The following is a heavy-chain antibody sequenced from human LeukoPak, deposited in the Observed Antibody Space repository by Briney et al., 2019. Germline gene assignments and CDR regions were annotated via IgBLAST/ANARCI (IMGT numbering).Heavy chain of an antibody. Sequence: PSETLSLTCAVYGGSFSGYYWSWIRQPPGKGLEWIGEINHSGSTNYNPSLKSRVTISVDTSKNQFSLKLSSVTAADTAVYYCARVRRASSLDYWGQGTLVTVSS. CDR3: ARVRRASSLDY. D-gene: IGHD6-13*01. V-gene: IGHV4-34*01. CDR2: INHSGST. CDR1: GGSFSGYY. J-gene: IGHJ4*02.